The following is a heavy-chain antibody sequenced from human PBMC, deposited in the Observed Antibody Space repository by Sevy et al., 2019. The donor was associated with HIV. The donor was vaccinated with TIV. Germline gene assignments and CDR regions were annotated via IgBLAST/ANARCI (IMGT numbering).Heavy chain of an antibody. CDR3: ARASVGIRLWRAHWYFDL. V-gene: IGHV3-66*01. CDR1: GFTVSSNY. D-gene: IGHD5-18*01. J-gene: IGHJ2*01. Sequence: GGSLRLSCAASGFTVSSNYMSWVRQAPGKGLEWVSVIYSGGSTYYADSVKGRFTISRDNSKNTLSLQMNSLRAEDTAVHYCARASVGIRLWRAHWYFDLWGRGTLVTVSS. CDR2: IYSGGST.